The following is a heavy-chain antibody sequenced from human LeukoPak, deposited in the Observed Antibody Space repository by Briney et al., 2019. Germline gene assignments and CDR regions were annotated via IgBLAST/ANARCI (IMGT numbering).Heavy chain of an antibody. V-gene: IGHV1-2*06. Sequence: ASVKVSCKASGYTFTGYYMHWVRQAPGQGLEWMGRINPNSGGTNYAQKFQGRVTMTRDTSISTAYMELSRLRSDDTAVYYCPRGHMVRGVITIFDYWGQGTLVTVSS. J-gene: IGHJ4*02. CDR3: PRGHMVRGVITIFDY. D-gene: IGHD3-10*01. CDR2: INPNSGGT. CDR1: GYTFTGYY.